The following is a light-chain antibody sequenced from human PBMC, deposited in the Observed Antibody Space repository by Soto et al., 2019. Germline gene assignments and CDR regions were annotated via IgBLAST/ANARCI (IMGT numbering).Light chain of an antibody. CDR2: DVS. CDR1: SSDVGGYNF. CDR3: NSYTSSSTSYV. V-gene: IGLV2-14*03. Sequence: QSVLTQPASVSGSPGQSITISCTGTSSDVGGYNFVSWYQQHPGKAPKLLIYDVSDRPSGVSNRFSGSKSGNTASLTISGLQAEYEADYYCNSYTSSSTSYVFGSGTKVTVL. J-gene: IGLJ1*01.